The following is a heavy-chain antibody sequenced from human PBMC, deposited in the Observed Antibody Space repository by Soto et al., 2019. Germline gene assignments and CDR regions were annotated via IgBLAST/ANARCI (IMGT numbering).Heavy chain of an antibody. D-gene: IGHD3-10*01. V-gene: IGHV4-59*01. J-gene: IGHJ4*02. Sequence: SETLSLTCTVSGGSISSYYWSWIRQPPGKGLEWIGYIYYSGSTNYNPSLKSRVTISVNTSKNQFSLKLSSGTAADTAVYYCASMVRGGGYFDYWGQGTLVTVSS. CDR2: IYYSGST. CDR1: GGSISSYY. CDR3: ASMVRGGGYFDY.